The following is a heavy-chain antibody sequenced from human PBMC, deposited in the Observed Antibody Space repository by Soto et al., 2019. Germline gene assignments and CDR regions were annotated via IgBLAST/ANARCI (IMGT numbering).Heavy chain of an antibody. J-gene: IGHJ5*02. Sequence: KPSETLSLTCAVYGGSVNGYYWNWIRQPPGRGLEWIGEINHTGGTHYNPSLKSRVTMSVDTSKNQFSLRLSSVTAADTAIYYCATRIAVFGLLIPPFDHWGQGAQVTVSS. CDR2: INHTGGT. V-gene: IGHV4-34*01. D-gene: IGHD3-3*01. CDR1: GGSVNGYY. CDR3: ATRIAVFGLLIPPFDH.